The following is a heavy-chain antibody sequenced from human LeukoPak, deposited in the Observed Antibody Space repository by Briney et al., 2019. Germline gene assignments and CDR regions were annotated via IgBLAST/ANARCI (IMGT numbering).Heavy chain of an antibody. Sequence: SETLSLTCTVSGGSISSGSYYWSWIRQPAGKGLEWIGRIYTSGSTNYNPSLKSRVTISVDTSKNQFSLKLSSVTAADTAVYYCARGNWNYGYYFDYWGQGTLVTVSS. CDR1: GGSISSGSYY. V-gene: IGHV4-61*02. CDR3: ARGNWNYGYYFDY. D-gene: IGHD1-7*01. J-gene: IGHJ4*02. CDR2: IYTSGST.